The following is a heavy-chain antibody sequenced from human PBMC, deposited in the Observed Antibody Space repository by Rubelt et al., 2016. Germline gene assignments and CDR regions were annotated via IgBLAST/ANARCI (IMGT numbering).Heavy chain of an antibody. Sequence: QVQLVQSGAEVKKPGASVKVSCEASGYTFTSYAMHWVRQAPGQRLEWMGWINAGNGNTKYSQKFQGRVTFTSDTSASTAYMELSSLRSEDSAVYYCARFALPAVTTAYYYYALDVWGQGTTVTVSS. CDR2: INAGNGNT. CDR3: ARFALPAVTTAYYYYALDV. D-gene: IGHD4-17*01. J-gene: IGHJ6*02. V-gene: IGHV1-3*01. CDR1: GYTFTSYA.